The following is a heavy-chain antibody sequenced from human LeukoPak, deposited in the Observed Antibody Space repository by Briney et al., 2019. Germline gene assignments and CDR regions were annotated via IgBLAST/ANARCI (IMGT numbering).Heavy chain of an antibody. Sequence: KPSEILSLTCTVSGGSISSYYWSWIRQPPGKGLEWIGYIYYSGSTNYNPSLKSRVTISVDTSKNQFSLKLSSVTAADTAVYYCARDRGYSYGDDFDYWGQGTLVTVSS. J-gene: IGHJ4*02. CDR3: ARDRGYSYGDDFDY. D-gene: IGHD5-18*01. CDR1: GGSISSYY. V-gene: IGHV4-59*01. CDR2: IYYSGST.